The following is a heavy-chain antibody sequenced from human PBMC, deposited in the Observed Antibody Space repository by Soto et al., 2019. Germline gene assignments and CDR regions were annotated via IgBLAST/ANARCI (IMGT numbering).Heavy chain of an antibody. CDR1: GGSFKNYA. Sequence: QVQLVQSGAEVKKPGSSVKVSCKASGGSFKNYAITWVLQAPGQVLEWVGGIIPIFGTANYAQGFQGRLTIAADQSTSSAYMALSSLRSEDTAVYYCARHGVWLQPRTYFDYWDQGTLVTGSS. D-gene: IGHD2-8*01. J-gene: IGHJ4*02. CDR2: IIPIFGTA. CDR3: ARHGVWLQPRTYFDY. V-gene: IGHV1-69*01.